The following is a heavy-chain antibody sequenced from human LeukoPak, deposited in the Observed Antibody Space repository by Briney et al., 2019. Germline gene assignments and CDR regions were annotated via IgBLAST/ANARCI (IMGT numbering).Heavy chain of an antibody. CDR3: ARDTGYRVHAFDI. V-gene: IGHV1-69*13. CDR2: IIPIFGTA. Sequence: GASVKVSCKASGYTFTGYYMHWVRQAPGQGLEWMGGIIPIFGTANYAQKFQGRVTITADESTSTAYMELSSLRSEDTAVYYCARDTGYRVHAFDIWGQGTMVTVSS. CDR1: GYTFTGYY. J-gene: IGHJ3*02. D-gene: IGHD2-8*02.